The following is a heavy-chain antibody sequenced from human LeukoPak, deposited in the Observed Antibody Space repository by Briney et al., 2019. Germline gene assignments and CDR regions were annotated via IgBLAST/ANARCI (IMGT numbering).Heavy chain of an antibody. Sequence: SETLSLTCTVSGGSISSSSYYWGWIRQPPGKGLEWIGSIYYSGSTNYNPSLKSRVTISVDKSKNQFSLKLSSVTAADTAVYYCARLTMVRGATASLDYWGQGTLVTVSS. CDR3: ARLTMVRGATASLDY. CDR1: GGSISSSSYY. D-gene: IGHD3-10*01. CDR2: IYYSGST. J-gene: IGHJ4*02. V-gene: IGHV4-39*07.